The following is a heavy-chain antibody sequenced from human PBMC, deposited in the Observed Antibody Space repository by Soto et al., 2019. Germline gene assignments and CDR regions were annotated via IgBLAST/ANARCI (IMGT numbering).Heavy chain of an antibody. V-gene: IGHV4-30-4*01. D-gene: IGHD3-9*01. J-gene: IGHJ5*02. CDR3: ARVLRYFDNWFDP. CDR1: GGSISSGDYY. Sequence: PSETLSLTCTVSGGSISSGDYYWSWIRQPPGKGLEWIGYIYYSGSTYYNPSLKSRVTISVDTSKNQFSLKLSSVTAADTAVYYCARVLRYFDNWFDPWGQGTLVTVSS. CDR2: IYYSGST.